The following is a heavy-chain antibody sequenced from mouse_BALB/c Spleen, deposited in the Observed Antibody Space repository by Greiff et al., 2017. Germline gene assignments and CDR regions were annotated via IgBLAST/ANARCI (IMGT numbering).Heavy chain of an antibody. D-gene: IGHD2-4*01. J-gene: IGHJ3*01. V-gene: IGHV1-87*01. Sequence: QVQLKESGAELARPGASVKLSCKASGYTFTSYWMQWVKQRPGQGLEWIGAIYPGDGDTRYTQKFKGKATLTADKSSSTAYMQLSSLASEDSAVYYCARMDYDGTVFAYWGQGTLVTVSA. CDR1: GYTFTSYW. CDR3: ARMDYDGTVFAY. CDR2: IYPGDGDT.